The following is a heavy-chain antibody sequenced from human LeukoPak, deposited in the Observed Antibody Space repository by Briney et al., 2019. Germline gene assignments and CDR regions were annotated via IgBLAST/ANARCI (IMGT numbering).Heavy chain of an antibody. CDR3: AKVANTAMAMYYFDY. D-gene: IGHD5-18*01. J-gene: IGHJ4*02. CDR1: GFTFSSYG. CDR2: IRYDGSNK. Sequence: PGGSLRLSCAASGFTFSSYGMHWVRQAPGKGLEWVAFIRYDGSNKHYADSVKGRFTISRDNSKNTLYLQMNSLRAEDTAVYYCAKVANTAMAMYYFDYWGQGTLVTVSS. V-gene: IGHV3-30*02.